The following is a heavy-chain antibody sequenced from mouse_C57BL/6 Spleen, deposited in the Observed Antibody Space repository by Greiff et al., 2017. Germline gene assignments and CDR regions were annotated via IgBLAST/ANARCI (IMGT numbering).Heavy chain of an antibody. D-gene: IGHD1-1*01. CDR2: IDPEDGET. Sequence: EVHLVESGAELVKPGASVKLSCTASGFNIKDYYMHWVKQRTEQGLEWIGRIDPEDGETKYAPKFQGKATITADTSSNTAYLQLSSLTSEDTAVYYCAFTTVVARYFDVWGTGTTVTVSS. CDR3: AFTTVVARYFDV. V-gene: IGHV14-2*01. J-gene: IGHJ1*03. CDR1: GFNIKDYY.